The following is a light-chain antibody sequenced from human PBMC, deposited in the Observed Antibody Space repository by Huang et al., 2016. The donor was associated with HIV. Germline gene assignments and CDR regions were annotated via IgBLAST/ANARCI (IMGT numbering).Light chain of an antibody. CDR3: QQYDDVPIS. CDR1: QDINNF. J-gene: IGKJ4*01. V-gene: IGKV1-33*01. CDR2: DAS. Sequence: DIQMTQSLSSLSASVGDRVTITCQASQDINNFLNWYQQKPGKAPKLLILDASNLQTGVPSRCSGSGSGTHFTFTITSLQRDDIGTYYCQQYDDVPISFGGGTKV.